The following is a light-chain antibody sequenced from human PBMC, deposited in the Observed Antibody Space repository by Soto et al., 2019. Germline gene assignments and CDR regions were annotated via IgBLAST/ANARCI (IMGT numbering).Light chain of an antibody. J-gene: IGLJ1*01. CDR3: SSYTSSSTLEV. V-gene: IGLV2-14*01. Sequence: QPALTQPASGTAFHVQSSSITYTRTSSDVGGYNYVSWYQQHPGKAPKLMIYDVSNRPSGVSNRFSGSKSGNTASLTISGLQAEDEADYYCSSYTSSSTLEVFGTGTKVTVL. CDR2: DVS. CDR1: SSDVGGYNY.